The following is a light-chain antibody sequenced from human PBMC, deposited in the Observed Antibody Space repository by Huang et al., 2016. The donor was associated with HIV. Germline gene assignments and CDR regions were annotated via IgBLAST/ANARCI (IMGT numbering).Light chain of an antibody. CDR1: QSISTW. CDR2: EAS. V-gene: IGKV1-5*03. J-gene: IGKJ1*01. Sequence: DIQMTQSSATLSASVGDRVTIACRASQSISTWLAWYQQKPGRAPNLLIYEASTLESGVPARFSGGGSGTDFTLTISSLQPDDFATYYCQQYNSFPWTFGQGTKVEV. CDR3: QQYNSFPWT.